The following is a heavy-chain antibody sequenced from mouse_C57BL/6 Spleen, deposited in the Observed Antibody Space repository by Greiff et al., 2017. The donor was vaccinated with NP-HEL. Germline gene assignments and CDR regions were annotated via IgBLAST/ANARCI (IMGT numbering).Heavy chain of an antibody. J-gene: IGHJ4*01. D-gene: IGHD4-1*01. V-gene: IGHV1-53*01. Sequence: QVQLQQPGTELVKPGASVKLSCKASGYTFTSYWMHWVKQRPGQGLEWIGNINPSNGGTNYNEKLKSKATLTVDKSSSTAYMQLSSLTSEDAAVYKWARPGEALYAMDYWGQGTSVTVSS. CDR2: INPSNGGT. CDR1: GYTFTSYW. CDR3: ARPGEALYAMDY.